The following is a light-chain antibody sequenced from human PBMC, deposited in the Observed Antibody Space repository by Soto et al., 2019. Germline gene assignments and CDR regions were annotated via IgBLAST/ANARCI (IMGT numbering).Light chain of an antibody. CDR3: SSYAGSNLV. J-gene: IGLJ2*01. CDR1: SSDVGGYNY. Sequence: QSVLTQRPSAPGSPGQSVTISCTGTSSDVGGYNYVSWYQQHPGKAPKVMIYEVSKRPSGVPDRFSGSKSGNTASLTVSGLQAEDEADYYCSSYAGSNLVFGGGTKLTVL. CDR2: EVS. V-gene: IGLV2-8*01.